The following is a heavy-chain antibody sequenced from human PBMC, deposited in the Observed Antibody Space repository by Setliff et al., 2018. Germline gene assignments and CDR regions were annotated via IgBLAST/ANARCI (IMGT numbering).Heavy chain of an antibody. D-gene: IGHD3-22*01. Sequence: SETLSLTCTVSGGSISSHYWSWIRQPPGKGLEWIGYIHYSGSINYNPSLKSRVTISVDTSKNQFSLKMTSMTAADTAVYYCARASYYYDSSGYYGAGAFDIWGQGTMVTVSS. V-gene: IGHV4-59*11. CDR1: GGSISSHY. CDR3: ARASYYYDSSGYYGAGAFDI. J-gene: IGHJ3*02. CDR2: IHYSGSI.